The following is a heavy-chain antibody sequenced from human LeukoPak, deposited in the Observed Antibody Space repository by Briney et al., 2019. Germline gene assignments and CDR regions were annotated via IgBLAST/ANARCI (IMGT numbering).Heavy chain of an antibody. CDR1: GYTFTDCY. V-gene: IGHV1-2*02. CDR3: ARGVHSGSSGPYYFDY. CDR2: INPNTGGT. J-gene: IGHJ4*02. Sequence: GASVKVSCKASGYTFTDCYIHWVRQAPGQGLEWMGWINPNTGGTNYAQKFQGRVTMTRDTSISTAYMELSKLRSDDTAVFYCARGVHSGSSGPYYFDYWGQGTLVTVSS. D-gene: IGHD1-26*01.